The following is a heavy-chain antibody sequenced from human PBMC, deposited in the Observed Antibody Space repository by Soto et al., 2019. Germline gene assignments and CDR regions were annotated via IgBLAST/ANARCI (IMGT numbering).Heavy chain of an antibody. V-gene: IGHV3-23*01. Sequence: PGGSLRLSCVGSGFTFGNYAMSWVRQAPGKGLEWVSSITGIDGRTYYADSVKGRFTISRDNSKNTLYLQMNSLRAEDTAVYYCARVGGTYYDFWSGRSDYYYGMDVWGQGTTVTVSS. D-gene: IGHD3-3*01. J-gene: IGHJ6*02. CDR1: GFTFGNYA. CDR3: ARVGGTYYDFWSGRSDYYYGMDV. CDR2: ITGIDGRT.